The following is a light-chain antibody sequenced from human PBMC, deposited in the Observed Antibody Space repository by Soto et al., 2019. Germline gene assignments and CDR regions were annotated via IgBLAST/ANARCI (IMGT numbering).Light chain of an antibody. CDR1: QSVSSN. CDR2: VAS. CDR3: QQYNNWPQT. Sequence: ELVMTQSPSTLSVSPGERATLSCRASQSVSSNLAWYQQKPGQAPRLLIYVASTRATGIPARFSGGGSGTEFTLTVSSLQSEDFAVYYCQQYNNWPQTFGPGAKVDIK. V-gene: IGKV3-15*01. J-gene: IGKJ3*01.